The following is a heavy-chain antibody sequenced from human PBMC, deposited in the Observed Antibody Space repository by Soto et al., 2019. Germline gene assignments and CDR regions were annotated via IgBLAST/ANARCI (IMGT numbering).Heavy chain of an antibody. CDR2: FYYSGGT. V-gene: IGHV4-59*01. J-gene: IGHJ4*02. CDR1: GGSISSYY. Sequence: QVQLQESGPGLVKPSETLSLTCAVSGGSISSYYWSWIRQPPGKGLEWIGYFYYSGGTNYNPSLKSRVTISVDTSKNQFSLKLSSVTAADTAVYYCARGALTTYFAYWGQGTLVSVSS. CDR3: ARGALTTYFAY.